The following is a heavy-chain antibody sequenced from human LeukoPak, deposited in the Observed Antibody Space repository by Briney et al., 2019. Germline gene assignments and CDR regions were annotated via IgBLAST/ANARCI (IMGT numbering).Heavy chain of an antibody. J-gene: IGHJ4*02. Sequence: GSLRLSRAASGFTFSSYAMRWVCQAPGKGLEWVSAIIGSGGRTYYADSVKGRFTISRDNSKNTLYPEMNSLRAEDTAVYYCAKDDRITMVRGVDSPYFDYWGQGTLVTVSS. CDR1: GFTFSSYA. CDR3: AKDDRITMVRGVDSPYFDY. CDR2: IIGSGGRT. D-gene: IGHD3-10*01. V-gene: IGHV3-23*01.